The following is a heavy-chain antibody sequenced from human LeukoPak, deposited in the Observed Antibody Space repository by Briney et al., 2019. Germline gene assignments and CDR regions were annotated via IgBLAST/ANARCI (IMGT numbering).Heavy chain of an antibody. V-gene: IGHV3-13*01. CDR3: ARVAKERVGGVYYFDY. Sequence: GGSLRLSCAASGLTFSDYDMHWVRQATGKGLEWVSAIGTAGDTYYTGSVEGRFTISRENAKNSLYLQMNSLRAGDTAVYYCARVAKERVGGVYYFDYWGQGTLVTVSS. CDR2: IGTAGDT. D-gene: IGHD1-1*01. CDR1: GLTFSDYD. J-gene: IGHJ4*02.